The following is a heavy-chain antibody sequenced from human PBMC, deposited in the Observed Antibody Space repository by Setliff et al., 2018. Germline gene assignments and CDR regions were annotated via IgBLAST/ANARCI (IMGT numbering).Heavy chain of an antibody. V-gene: IGHV3-30*02. CDR1: GFTFSRYG. Sequence: GGSLRLSCAASGFTFSRYGMNWVRQAPGKGLEWVAFIRHEGYNKYYADYVQGRFTISRDNSKNTLFLQMESLRDDDTAVYYCAKDSLEVVIDLHGMDVWGQGTPVTVSS. CDR3: AKDSLEVVIDLHGMDV. D-gene: IGHD2-21*01. CDR2: IRHEGYNK. J-gene: IGHJ6*01.